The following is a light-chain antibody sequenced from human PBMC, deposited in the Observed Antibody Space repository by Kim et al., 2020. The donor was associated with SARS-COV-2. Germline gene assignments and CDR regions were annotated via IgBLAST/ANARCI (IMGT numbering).Light chain of an antibody. CDR3: QQFVSAPHT. V-gene: IGKV3-20*01. Sequence: EIVLTQSPGTLSLSPGERATLSCRASQSVTSTYLAWYQQKPGQAPRLVIYGASSRATGIPDRFSGSGSGTDFTLTISRLEPEDFAVFYCQQFVSAPHTFGQGTKLEI. CDR2: GAS. CDR1: QSVTSTY. J-gene: IGKJ2*01.